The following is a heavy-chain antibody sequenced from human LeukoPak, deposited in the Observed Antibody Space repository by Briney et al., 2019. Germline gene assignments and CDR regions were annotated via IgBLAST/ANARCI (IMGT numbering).Heavy chain of an antibody. J-gene: IGHJ4*02. CDR1: GGSFSGYY. CDR3: ARAVGPDRPFDY. CDR2: IYHSGST. Sequence: SETLSLTCAVYGGSFSGYYWSWIRQPPGKGLEWIGSIYHSGSTYSNPSLKSRVTISVDTSTNQFSLKLTSVTAADTAAYYCARAVGPDRPFDYWGQGALVTVSS. V-gene: IGHV4-34*01. D-gene: IGHD1-14*01.